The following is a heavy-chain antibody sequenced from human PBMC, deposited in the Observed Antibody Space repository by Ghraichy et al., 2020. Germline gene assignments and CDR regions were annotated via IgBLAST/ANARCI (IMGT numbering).Heavy chain of an antibody. CDR3: AKDLDSSGWYVTPPDY. CDR1: GFTFNDFA. CDR2: ISGSGGNT. V-gene: IGHV3-23*01. J-gene: IGHJ4*02. D-gene: IGHD6-19*01. Sequence: GSLRLSCATSGFTFNDFAMSWVRQAPGKGLEWVSAISGSGGNTYYADSVRGRFTVSRDNSKNTLFLQMSSLRAEDTAVYYCAKDLDSSGWYVTPPDYWGQGTLVTVSS.